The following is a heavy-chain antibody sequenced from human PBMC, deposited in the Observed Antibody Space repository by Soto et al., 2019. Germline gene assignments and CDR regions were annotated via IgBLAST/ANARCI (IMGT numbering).Heavy chain of an antibody. J-gene: IGHJ6*03. Sequence: SETLSLTCTVSGGSINSSSYYWGWIRQPPGKGLEWIGSIYYSGSTYYNPSLKSRVTISVDTSKNQFSLKLSSVTAADTAVYYCARQSHRFYYYYMDVWGKGTTVTVSS. CDR2: IYYSGST. CDR1: GGSINSSSYY. CDR3: ARQSHRFYYYYMDV. V-gene: IGHV4-39*01.